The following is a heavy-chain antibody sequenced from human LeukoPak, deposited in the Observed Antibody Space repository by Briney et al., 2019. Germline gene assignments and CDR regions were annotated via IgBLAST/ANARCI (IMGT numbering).Heavy chain of an antibody. J-gene: IGHJ1*01. Sequence: PGGSLRLSCAASGFTFSDYYMSWIRQAPGKGLEWVSYISSSGSTIYYADSLKGRFTISRDNDKNSLYLQMTSLRAEHPAVYYCATRFDYYGSGSYPEYFQHWGQGTLVTVSS. CDR2: ISSSGSTI. CDR1: GFTFSDYY. D-gene: IGHD3-10*01. CDR3: ATRFDYYGSGSYPEYFQH. V-gene: IGHV3-11*01.